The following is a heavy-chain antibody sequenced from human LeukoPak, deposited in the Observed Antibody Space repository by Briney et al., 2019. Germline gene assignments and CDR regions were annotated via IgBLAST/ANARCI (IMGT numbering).Heavy chain of an antibody. V-gene: IGHV5-51*01. CDR2: IYPGDSDT. CDR1: GYSFATYW. J-gene: IGHJ5*02. D-gene: IGHD2-8*02. Sequence: GESLKISCKGSGYSFATYWIGWVRQMPGKGLEWMGIIYPGDSDTKYSPSFQGQVTISADKSINTAYLQWSSLKASDTAMYYCARWTKGYCTGPNCGWFDPWGQGTLVTVSS. CDR3: ARWTKGYCTGPNCGWFDP.